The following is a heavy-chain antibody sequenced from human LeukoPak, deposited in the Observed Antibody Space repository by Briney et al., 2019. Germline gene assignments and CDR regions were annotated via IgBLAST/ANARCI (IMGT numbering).Heavy chain of an antibody. CDR1: GFTFSTSW. D-gene: IGHD5-24*01. CDR3: ARVMAPRRGDAFDI. Sequence: PGGSLRLSCVASGFTFSTSWMTWVRQAPGMGLEWVSSISSSSSYIYYADSVKGRFTISRDNAKNSLYLQMNSLRAEDTAVYYRARVMAPRRGDAFDIWGQGTMVTVSS. J-gene: IGHJ3*02. CDR2: ISSSSSYI. V-gene: IGHV3-21*01.